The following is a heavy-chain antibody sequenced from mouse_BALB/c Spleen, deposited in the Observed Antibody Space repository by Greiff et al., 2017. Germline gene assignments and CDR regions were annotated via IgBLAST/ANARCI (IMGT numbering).Heavy chain of an antibody. CDR3: ARETSLLRLRGLDY. CDR1: GYSFTGYN. J-gene: IGHJ2*01. Sequence: VQLKQSGPELEKPGASVKISCKASGYSFTGYNMNWVKQSNGKGLEWIGNIDPYYGGTSYNQKFKGKATLTVDKSSSTAYIQLKSLTSEDSAVYYGARETSLLRLRGLDYWGQGTTLTVSS. V-gene: IGHV1-39*01. D-gene: IGHD1-2*01. CDR2: IDPYYGGT.